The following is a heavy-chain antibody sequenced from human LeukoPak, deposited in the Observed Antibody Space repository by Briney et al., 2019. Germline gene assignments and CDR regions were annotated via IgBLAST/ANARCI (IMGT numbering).Heavy chain of an antibody. CDR1: GFTFSSYA. CDR2: ISGSGGST. V-gene: IGHV3-23*01. Sequence: GGSLRLSCAASGFTFSSYAMSWVRQAPGKGLEWVSAISGSGGSTYYADSVKGRFTISRDNSKNTLYLQMNSLRAEDTAVYYCAKDPLAQTIVVVPAAPNWFDPWGQGTLVTVSS. CDR3: AKDPLAQTIVVVPAAPNWFDP. D-gene: IGHD2-2*01. J-gene: IGHJ5*02.